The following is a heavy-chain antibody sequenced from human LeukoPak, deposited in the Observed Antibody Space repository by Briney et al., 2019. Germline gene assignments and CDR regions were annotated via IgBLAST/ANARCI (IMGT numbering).Heavy chain of an antibody. Sequence: PGGSLRLSCAASGFTFSSYAMSWVRQAPGKGLEWVSAISGSGGSTYYADSVKGRFTISRDNSKNTLYLQMNSLRAEDTAVYYCAKSDGVSHPSRDIVVVPADYWGQGTLVTVSS. CDR3: AKSDGVSHPSRDIVVVPADY. V-gene: IGHV3-23*01. D-gene: IGHD2-2*01. CDR1: GFTFSSYA. J-gene: IGHJ4*02. CDR2: ISGSGGST.